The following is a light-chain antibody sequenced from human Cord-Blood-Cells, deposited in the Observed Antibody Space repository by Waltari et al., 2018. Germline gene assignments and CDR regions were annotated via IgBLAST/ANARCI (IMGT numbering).Light chain of an antibody. CDR3: SSYTSSSTLV. CDR2: DVS. Sequence: QSALTQPASVSGSPGQSITISCTGTSSDVGGYNYVSWYQQHPGKAPKLMIYDVSNRPSVVSHLFSGSKSGNTASLTISGLQAEDEADYYCSSYTSSSTLVFGTGTKVTVL. J-gene: IGLJ1*01. CDR1: SSDVGGYNY. V-gene: IGLV2-14*01.